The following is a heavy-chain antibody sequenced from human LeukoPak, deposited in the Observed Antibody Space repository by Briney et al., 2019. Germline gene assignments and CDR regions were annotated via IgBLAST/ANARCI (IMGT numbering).Heavy chain of an antibody. CDR1: GFTFSSYE. Sequence: GGSLRLSCAASGFTFSSYEMNWVRQAPGKGLEWVSYISSSGSTIYYADSVKGRFTISRDNAKNSLYLQMNSLRAEDTAVYYCASQKKWYSSSWYPRYNWFDPWGQGTLVTVSS. CDR2: ISSSGSTI. V-gene: IGHV3-48*03. CDR3: ASQKKWYSSSWYPRYNWFDP. J-gene: IGHJ5*02. D-gene: IGHD6-13*01.